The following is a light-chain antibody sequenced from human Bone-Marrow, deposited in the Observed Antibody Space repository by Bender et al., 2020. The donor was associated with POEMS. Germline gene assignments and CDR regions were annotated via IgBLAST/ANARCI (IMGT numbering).Light chain of an antibody. Sequence: QSALTQPASVSGSPGQSITISCTGTSSDVGAYNYVSWYQQYPGKAPKLMIYEVSNRPSGVSNRFSGSKYGNTASLTISGLQGEDEADYYCSSYTSTSTWVFGGGTKLTVL. CDR2: EVS. V-gene: IGLV2-14*01. J-gene: IGLJ3*02. CDR3: SSYTSTSTWV. CDR1: SSDVGAYNY.